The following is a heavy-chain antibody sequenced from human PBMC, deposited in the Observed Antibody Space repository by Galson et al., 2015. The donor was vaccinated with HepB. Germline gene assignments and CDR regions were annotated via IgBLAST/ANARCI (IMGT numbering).Heavy chain of an antibody. D-gene: IGHD3-10*01. Sequence: SLRLSCAASGFMFSSYWMSWVRQAPGKGLEWVANIKQGVGEKYYVDSVKGRFTISRDDARNSLYLQLNSLGAEDTAVYYCARISGIWYLDRWGRGTLVTVSS. J-gene: IGHJ2*01. CDR2: IKQGVGEK. CDR1: GFMFSSYW. CDR3: ARISGIWYLDR. V-gene: IGHV3-7*03.